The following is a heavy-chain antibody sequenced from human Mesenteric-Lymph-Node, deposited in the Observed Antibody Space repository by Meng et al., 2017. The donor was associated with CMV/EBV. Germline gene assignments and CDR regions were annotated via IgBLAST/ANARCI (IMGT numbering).Heavy chain of an antibody. CDR2: IYYSGST. CDR1: GGSVSSSSYY. Sequence: GSLRLSCTVSGGSVSSSSYYWSWIRQPPGKGLEWIGYIYYSGSTDYNPSLKSRVTISVDTPKNQFSLKLSSVTAADTAVYYCARFPYYFDYWGQGTLVTVSS. V-gene: IGHV4-61*01. CDR3: ARFPYYFDY. J-gene: IGHJ4*02.